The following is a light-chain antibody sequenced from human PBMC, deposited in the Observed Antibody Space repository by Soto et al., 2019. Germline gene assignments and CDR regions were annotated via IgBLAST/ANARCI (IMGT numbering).Light chain of an antibody. CDR2: DAS. V-gene: IGKV1-5*01. CDR1: QSISRW. CDR3: QQYNTPWT. J-gene: IGKJ1*01. Sequence: DIQMTQSPSTLSASVGDRVTITCRASQSISRWLAWYQQKPGKAPNLLIYDASTFHSGVPSRFSGSGSGTEFTLTITILQPDDFATYFCQQYNTPWTFGQGTNVEIK.